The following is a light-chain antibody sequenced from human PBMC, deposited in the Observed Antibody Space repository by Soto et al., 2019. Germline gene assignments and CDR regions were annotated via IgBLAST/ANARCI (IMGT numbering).Light chain of an antibody. J-gene: IGKJ1*01. CDR2: AAS. CDR3: LQNNSSPPT. CDR1: QDIRND. Sequence: DVQMTQSPSSLSASVGDRVTITCRASQDIRNDLGWYQQRPGKAPMRQIHAASSLQGGVPSRFSGSGAGPEYTLAISSLQPEGFGNYYCLQNNSSPPTFGHGNKVEIK. V-gene: IGKV1-17*01.